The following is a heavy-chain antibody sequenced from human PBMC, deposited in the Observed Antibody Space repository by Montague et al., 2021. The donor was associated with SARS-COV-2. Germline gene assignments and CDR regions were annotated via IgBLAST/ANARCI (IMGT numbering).Heavy chain of an antibody. J-gene: IGHJ4*02. CDR2: INHRGTT. CDR3: ARLTRGSSGWGWVNYNGMDD. V-gene: IGHV4-34*01. CDR1: GGSFSVSGYY. Sequence: SETLSLTCAVYGGSFSVSGYYWSWIRQPPGKGLEWIGEINHRGTTTYNPSLNSRVTMSVDTSKSQFSLNLSSVSAADTAVYYCARLTRGSSGWGWVNYNGMDDWGQGTMVIVSS. D-gene: IGHD6-19*01.